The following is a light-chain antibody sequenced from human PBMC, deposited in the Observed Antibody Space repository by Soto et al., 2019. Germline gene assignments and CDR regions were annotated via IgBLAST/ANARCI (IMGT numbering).Light chain of an antibody. Sequence: QCALTHPASVSGSRGQSITISCTGTSSDVGGYDFVCWYQQHPGKAPKLLIYEVSRRPSSFSNRFSGSKSANTASLTISELQAEDAADYYCISYSSTSTLYVFGTGTKVTVL. CDR1: SSDVGGYDF. CDR3: ISYSSTSTLYV. CDR2: EVS. V-gene: IGLV2-14*01. J-gene: IGLJ1*01.